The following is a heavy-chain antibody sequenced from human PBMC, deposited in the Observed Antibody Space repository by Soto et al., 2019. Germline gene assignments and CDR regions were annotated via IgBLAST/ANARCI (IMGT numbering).Heavy chain of an antibody. Sequence: GASVKVSCKASGYTFTSYGISWVRQAPGQGLEWMGWISAYNGNTNYAQKLQGRVTMTTDTSTSTAYMELRSLRSDDTAVYYCARADDSSGYTWFDPWGQGTLVTVSS. CDR3: ARADDSSGYTWFDP. D-gene: IGHD3-22*01. J-gene: IGHJ5*02. V-gene: IGHV1-18*01. CDR1: GYTFTSYG. CDR2: ISAYNGNT.